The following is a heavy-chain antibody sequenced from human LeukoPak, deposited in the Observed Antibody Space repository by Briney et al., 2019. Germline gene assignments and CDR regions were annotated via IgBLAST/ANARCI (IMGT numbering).Heavy chain of an antibody. J-gene: IGHJ4*02. CDR3: ARMVSGRNFRFDC. CDR2: VSWNGGGT. V-gene: IGHV3-20*04. Sequence: PGGSLILSCAASGFNFDEYGMSWVRQAPGKGLEWVSGVSWNGGGTGYADSVRGRFTISRDNAKNSLYLHMDSVTAEDTALYYCARMVSGRNFRFDCWGQGALATVSS. CDR1: GFNFDEYG. D-gene: IGHD1-26*01.